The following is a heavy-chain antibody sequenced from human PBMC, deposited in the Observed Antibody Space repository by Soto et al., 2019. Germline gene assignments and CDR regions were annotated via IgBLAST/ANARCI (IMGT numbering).Heavy chain of an antibody. CDR3: ARRGVAVGGAFDS. CDR2: IYYSGTS. CDR1: GGSISSTGYY. J-gene: IGHJ4*01. D-gene: IGHD6-19*01. Sequence: SETLSLTCTVSGGSISSTGYYWGWIRQPPGKGLESIGYIYYSGTSYYNPSLKSRVTISVDTSENQFSLKLSSVTAADTAVYYFARRGVAVGGAFDSWGQGTLVTVSS. V-gene: IGHV4-39*01.